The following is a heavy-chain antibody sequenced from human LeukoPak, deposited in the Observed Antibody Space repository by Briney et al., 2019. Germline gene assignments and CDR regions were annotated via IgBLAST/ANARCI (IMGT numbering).Heavy chain of an antibody. V-gene: IGHV3-21*01. Sequence: GGSLRLSCAASGFTSSSYSMNWVRQAPGKGLEWVSSISSSSSYIYYADLVKGRFTISRDNAKNSVYVQMNSVRAEDTGVYYCARVMVRGVILNWFDPWGQGPLVSVSS. D-gene: IGHD3-10*01. CDR1: GFTSSSYS. CDR2: ISSSSSYI. J-gene: IGHJ5*02. CDR3: ARVMVRGVILNWFDP.